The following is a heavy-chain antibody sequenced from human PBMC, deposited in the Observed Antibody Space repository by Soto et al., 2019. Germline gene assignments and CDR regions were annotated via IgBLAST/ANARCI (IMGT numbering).Heavy chain of an antibody. CDR2: FDPEDGET. D-gene: IGHD2-15*01. CDR1: GYTLTELS. Sequence: QVQLVQSGAEVKKPGASVKVSCKVSGYTLTELSMHWVRQAPGKGLEWMGGFDPEDGETIYAQKFQGRVTMTEDTSTDTAYMELSSLRSEDTAVYYCATDHSCSGGSCYSDAFDIWGQGTMVTVSS. CDR3: ATDHSCSGGSCYSDAFDI. J-gene: IGHJ3*02. V-gene: IGHV1-24*01.